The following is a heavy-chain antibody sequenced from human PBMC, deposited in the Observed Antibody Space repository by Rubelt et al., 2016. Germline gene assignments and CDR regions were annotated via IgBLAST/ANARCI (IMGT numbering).Heavy chain of an antibody. Sequence: QVQLVQSGAEVKKPGASVKVSCKVSGYTLTELSMHWVRQAPGKGLEWMGGFDPEDGETIYAQKFQGRVTMTEDKSTDTAYMELSSLGSEEAAVYYRATGIVVVTAHVPSRDYWGQGTLVTVSS. D-gene: IGHD2-2*01. J-gene: IGHJ4*02. CDR1: GYTLTELS. CDR2: FDPEDGET. V-gene: IGHV1-24*01. CDR3: ATGIVVVTAHVPSRDY.